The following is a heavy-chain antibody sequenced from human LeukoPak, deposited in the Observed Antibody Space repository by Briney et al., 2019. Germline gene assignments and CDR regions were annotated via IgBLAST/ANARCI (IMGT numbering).Heavy chain of an antibody. CDR3: AKDRSVFGPNGYYYYYMDV. V-gene: IGHV3-23*01. D-gene: IGHD3/OR15-3a*01. Sequence: PGGSLRLSCAASGFTFSSYAMSWVRQAPGKGLEWVSAISGSGGSTYYADSVKGRFTISRDNSKNTLYLQMNSLRAGDTAVYYCAKDRSVFGPNGYYYYYMDVWGKGTTVTVSS. CDR1: GFTFSSYA. CDR2: ISGSGGST. J-gene: IGHJ6*03.